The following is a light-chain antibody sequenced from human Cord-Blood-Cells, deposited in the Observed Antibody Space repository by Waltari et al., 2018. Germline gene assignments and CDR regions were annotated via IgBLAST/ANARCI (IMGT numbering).Light chain of an antibody. CDR3: QQYGSSPSIT. V-gene: IGKV3D-20*01. Sequence: EIVLTQSPATLSLSPGERATLSCGASQRVSSSYLAWYQQKPGLAPRLLSYDASSRATGIPDRFSGSGSGTDFTLTISRLEPEDFAVYYCQQYGSSPSITFGQGTRLEIK. J-gene: IGKJ5*01. CDR1: QRVSSSY. CDR2: DAS.